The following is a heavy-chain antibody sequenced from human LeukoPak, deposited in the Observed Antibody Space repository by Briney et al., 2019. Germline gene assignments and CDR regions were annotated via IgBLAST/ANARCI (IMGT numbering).Heavy chain of an antibody. CDR1: GGSISSYY. Sequence: SETLSLTCTVSGGSISSYYWSWIRQPPGKGLEWIGYIYYSGSTNYNPSLESRVTISVDTSKNQFSLKLSSVTAADTAVYYCARGVLRYFDWSYFDYWGQGTLVTVSS. V-gene: IGHV4-59*01. CDR2: IYYSGST. CDR3: ARGVLRYFDWSYFDY. D-gene: IGHD3-9*01. J-gene: IGHJ4*02.